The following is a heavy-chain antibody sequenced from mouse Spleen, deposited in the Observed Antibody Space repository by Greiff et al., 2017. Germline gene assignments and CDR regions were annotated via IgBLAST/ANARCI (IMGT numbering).Heavy chain of an antibody. D-gene: IGHD2-14*01. CDR3: ARAYDVYYAMDY. CDR1: GYTFTSYW. V-gene: IGHV1-59*01. Sequence: VQLQQPGAELVRPGTSVKLSCKASGYTFTSYWMHWVKQRPGQGLEWIGVIDPSDSYTNYNQKFKGKATLTVDTSSSTAYMQLSSLTSEDSAVYYCARAYDVYYAMDYWGQGTSVTVSS. J-gene: IGHJ4*01. CDR2: IDPSDSYT.